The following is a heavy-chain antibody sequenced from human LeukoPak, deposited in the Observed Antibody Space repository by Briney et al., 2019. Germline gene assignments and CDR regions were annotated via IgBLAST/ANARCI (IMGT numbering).Heavy chain of an antibody. D-gene: IGHD4-23*01. CDR3: ARAVGFRAPFDY. CDR1: GDSVSSSPYY. CDR2: IYHSGST. Sequence: IPSETLSLTCTVSGDSVSSSPYYWGWIRQPPGKGLEWIGYIYHSGSTYYNPSLKSRVTISVDRSKNQFSLKLSSVTAADTAVYYCARAVGFRAPFDYWGQGTLVTVSS. V-gene: IGHV4-30-2*01. J-gene: IGHJ4*02.